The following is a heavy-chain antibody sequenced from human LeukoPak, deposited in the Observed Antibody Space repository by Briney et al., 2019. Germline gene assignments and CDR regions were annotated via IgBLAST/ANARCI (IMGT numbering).Heavy chain of an antibody. CDR2: IYYSGST. CDR1: GGSISSYY. V-gene: IGHV4-59*01. J-gene: IGHJ3*02. D-gene: IGHD3-22*01. Sequence: KPSETLSLTCTVSGGSISSYYWSWIRQPPGKGLEWIGYIYYSGSTDYNPSLKSRVTISVDTSKNQFSLKLSSVTAADTAVYYCARVHTTMIVVVSDAFDIWGQGTMVTVSS. CDR3: ARVHTTMIVVVSDAFDI.